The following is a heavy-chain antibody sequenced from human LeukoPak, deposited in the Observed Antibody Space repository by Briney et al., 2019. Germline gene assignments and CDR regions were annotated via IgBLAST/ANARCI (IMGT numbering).Heavy chain of an antibody. V-gene: IGHV4-39*07. CDR1: GGSISSSSYY. Sequence: KPSETLSLTCTISGGSISSSSYYWGWIRQPPGKGLERIGSIYYSGSTYYNPSLKSRVTISVDTSKNQFSLKLSSVTAADTAVYYCAKESNSSDNWYLDLWGRGTLVTVSS. D-gene: IGHD2/OR15-2a*01. J-gene: IGHJ2*01. CDR3: AKESNSSDNWYLDL. CDR2: IYYSGST.